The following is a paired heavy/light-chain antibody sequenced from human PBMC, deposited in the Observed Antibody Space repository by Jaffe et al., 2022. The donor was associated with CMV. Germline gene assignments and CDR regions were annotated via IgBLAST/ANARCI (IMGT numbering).Heavy chain of an antibody. Sequence: QDHLVQSGAEVKKPGASVKVSCKASGYTFPNYAIHWVRQAPGQRLEWMGWINVGNSNTKYSQKFQGRATISRDTSANTAYLELNSLRSEDTAFYYCARGFYAVFNSMWDHSPFDYWGQGTLVTVSS. J-gene: IGHJ4*02. V-gene: IGHV1-3*01. CDR1: GYTFPNYA. D-gene: IGHD1-26*01. CDR3: ARGFYAVFNSMWDHSPFDY. CDR2: INVGNSNT.
Light chain of an antibody. CDR2: GAS. J-gene: IGKJ4*01. CDR1: QGISSW. CDR3: QQAKSFPPT. Sequence: DIQMTQSPSSVSASVGDRVTITCRASQGISSWLAWYQQKPGKAPELLIYGASTLQSGVPSRFSGSGSGTDFTLTISSLQPEDFATYYCQQAKSFPPTFGGGTKVEI. V-gene: IGKV1D-12*01.